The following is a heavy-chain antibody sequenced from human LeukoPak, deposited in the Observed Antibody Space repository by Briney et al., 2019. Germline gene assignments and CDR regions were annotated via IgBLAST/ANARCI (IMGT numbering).Heavy chain of an antibody. Sequence: PLETLSLTCTVSGGSISSSSYYWVWIRQPPGKGLEWIGSMHYSGSTYYSPSLKSRVAISVDTSKNQFSLKLSSVTAADTAVYYCARRVSSTSWFDYWGQGTLVTVSS. V-gene: IGHV4-39*01. CDR1: GGSISSSSYY. J-gene: IGHJ4*02. CDR3: ARRVSSTSWFDY. D-gene: IGHD2-2*01. CDR2: MHYSGST.